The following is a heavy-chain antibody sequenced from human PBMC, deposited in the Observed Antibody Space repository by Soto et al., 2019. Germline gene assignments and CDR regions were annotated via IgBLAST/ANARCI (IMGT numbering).Heavy chain of an antibody. CDR2: IKHSGST. CDR3: ARHLYRENYCSGSFMRTANYYYYYMDV. D-gene: IGHD3-10*01. V-gene: IGHV4-34*01. J-gene: IGHJ6*03. CDR1: GGSFSGYY. Sequence: SETLSLTCAVEGGSFSGYYWSGIRQHQGKGVEWIGEIKHSGSTNDNPSLKSRVTISVDTSKNQFSLKLSSVTAADTAVYYCARHLYRENYCSGSFMRTANYYYYYMDVWGKGTTVTVSS.